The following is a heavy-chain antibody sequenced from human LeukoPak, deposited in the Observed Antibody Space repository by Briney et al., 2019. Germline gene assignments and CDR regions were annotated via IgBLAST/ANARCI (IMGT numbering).Heavy chain of an antibody. CDR1: GYTFTSYY. CDR3: AREITNYDFWSGQYGYYGMDV. V-gene: IGHV1-46*01. D-gene: IGHD3-3*01. Sequence: GASVKVFCKASGYTFTSYYMHWVRQAPGQGLEWMGIINPSGGSTSYAQKFQGRVTMTRDTSTSTVYMELSSLRSEDTAVYYCAREITNYDFWSGQYGYYGMDVWGQGTTVTVSS. CDR2: INPSGGST. J-gene: IGHJ6*02.